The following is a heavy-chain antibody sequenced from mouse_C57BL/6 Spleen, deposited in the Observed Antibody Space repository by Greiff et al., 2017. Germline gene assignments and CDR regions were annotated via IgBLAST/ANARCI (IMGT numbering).Heavy chain of an antibody. J-gene: IGHJ1*03. Sequence: EVKLVESEGGLVQPGSSMKLSCTASGFTFSDYYMAWVRQVPEKGLEWVANINYDGSSTYYLDSLKSRFIISRDNAKNILYLQMSSLKSEDTATYYCARGHYYGSTTYWYFDVWGTGTTVTVSS. CDR3: ARGHYYGSTTYWYFDV. CDR1: GFTFSDYY. V-gene: IGHV5-16*01. CDR2: INYDGSST. D-gene: IGHD1-1*01.